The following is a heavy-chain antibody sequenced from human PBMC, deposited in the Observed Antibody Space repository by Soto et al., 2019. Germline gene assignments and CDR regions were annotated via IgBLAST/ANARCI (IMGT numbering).Heavy chain of an antibody. V-gene: IGHV3-30-3*01. J-gene: IGHJ3*02. Sequence: PGGSLRLSSAASGFTFSNYAMHWVRQAPGKGLEWVAAILSDEINKYSADSVKGRFTISRDNSKNTLYLQMNSLRPEDTAVYYCAIIATSGGGDAFDIWGQGTMVTVSS. D-gene: IGHD6-13*01. CDR3: AIIATSGGGDAFDI. CDR1: GFTFSNYA. CDR2: ILSDEINK.